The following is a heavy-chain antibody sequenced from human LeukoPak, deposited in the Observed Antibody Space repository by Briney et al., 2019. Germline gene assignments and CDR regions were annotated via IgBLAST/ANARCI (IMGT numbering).Heavy chain of an antibody. CDR2: FDPEDGET. CDR3: ATPTIIRGGLDGFDI. J-gene: IGHJ3*02. D-gene: IGHD3-10*01. CDR1: GYTLTELS. V-gene: IGHV1-24*01. Sequence: ASVKVSCKVSGYTLTELSMHWVRQARGKGLEWMGDFDPEDGETIYAQKFQGRVTMTEDTSTDTAYMELSSLRSEDTAVYYCATPTIIRGGLDGFDIWGQGTMVTVSS.